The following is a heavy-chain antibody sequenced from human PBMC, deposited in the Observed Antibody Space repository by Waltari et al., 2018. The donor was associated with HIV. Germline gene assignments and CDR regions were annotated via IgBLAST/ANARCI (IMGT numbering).Heavy chain of an antibody. CDR1: GFTFSVNS. V-gene: IGHV3-48*01. CDR3: ARGVGSSDWFTHRFDP. CDR2: IKSSGDNI. J-gene: IGHJ5*02. Sequence: EVQLVESGGGLVQSGGSLRLYCAASGFTFSVNSMNWVRQAPGNVLGWVAYIKSSGDNIYYADSVKGRFTISRDNAKNSLYLQMNSLRAEDTAVYYCARGVGSSDWFTHRFDPWGQGTLVTVSS. D-gene: IGHD6-19*01.